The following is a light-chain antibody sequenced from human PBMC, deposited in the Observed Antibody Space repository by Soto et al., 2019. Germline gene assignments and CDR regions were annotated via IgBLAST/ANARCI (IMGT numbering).Light chain of an antibody. J-gene: IGKJ4*01. Sequence: EIVLTQSPATLSLSPGERATLSCRASQTINNYLAWYQQKPGQAPRLLVYDASYRAIGIPARFSGSGSGTAFTLTINSLAPEDFAVYYCQQRSDWPPRLTFGGGTKVEIK. V-gene: IGKV3-11*01. CDR3: QQRSDWPPRLT. CDR2: DAS. CDR1: QTINNY.